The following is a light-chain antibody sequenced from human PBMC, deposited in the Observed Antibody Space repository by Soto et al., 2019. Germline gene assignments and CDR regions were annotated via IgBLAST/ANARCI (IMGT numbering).Light chain of an antibody. CDR3: ASWDDKLKGLV. CDR2: STD. J-gene: IGLJ7*01. V-gene: IGLV1-44*01. CDR1: SSNIGSNT. Sequence: QAVVTQPPSASGTPGQRVTISCSGSSSNIGSNTVNWYQQLPGTAPKLLIYSTDQRPSGVPDRFSGSKSGTSASLAISGLQSEDEADYFCASWDDKLKGLVFGGGTQQTVL.